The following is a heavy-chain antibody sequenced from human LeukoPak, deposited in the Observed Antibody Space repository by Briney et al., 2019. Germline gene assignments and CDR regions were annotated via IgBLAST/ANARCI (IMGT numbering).Heavy chain of an antibody. J-gene: IGHJ3*02. CDR3: ARHYGSGNPDAFDI. Sequence: PSETLSLTGTVSGGSISSYYWSWIRQPPGKGLEWIGYIYYSGSTNYNPSLKSRVTISVDTSKNQFSLKLSSVTAADTAVYYCARHYGSGNPDAFDIWGQGTMVIVSS. CDR2: IYYSGST. CDR1: GGSISSYY. V-gene: IGHV4-59*08. D-gene: IGHD3-10*01.